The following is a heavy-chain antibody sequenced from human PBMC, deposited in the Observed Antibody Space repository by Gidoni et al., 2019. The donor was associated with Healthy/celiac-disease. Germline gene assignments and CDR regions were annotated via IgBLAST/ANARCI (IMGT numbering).Heavy chain of an antibody. CDR2: INPNSGGT. V-gene: IGHV1-2*04. Sequence: QVQLVQSGAEVKKPGASVKVSCKAYGYTFTGYYMHWVRQAPGQGLEWMGWINPNSGGTNYAQKFQGWVTMTRDTSISTAYMELSRLRSDDTAVYYCARDRDGDPNDAFDIWGQGTMVTVSS. CDR1: GYTFTGYY. J-gene: IGHJ3*02. D-gene: IGHD4-17*01. CDR3: ARDRDGDPNDAFDI.